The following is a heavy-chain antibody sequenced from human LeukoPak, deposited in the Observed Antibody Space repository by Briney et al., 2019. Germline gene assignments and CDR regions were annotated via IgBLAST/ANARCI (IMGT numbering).Heavy chain of an antibody. CDR2: ISSDGNI. V-gene: IGHV3-23*01. Sequence: GGSLRLSCAASGFTFSNYVLGWVRQAPGKGLEWVSAISSDGNIYYADSVMGRFTISRDKSKNTLYLQMNSLRAEDTALYYCAKRSVTFDYWGQGTLVTVSS. CDR1: GFTFSNYV. D-gene: IGHD4-11*01. CDR3: AKRSVTFDY. J-gene: IGHJ4*02.